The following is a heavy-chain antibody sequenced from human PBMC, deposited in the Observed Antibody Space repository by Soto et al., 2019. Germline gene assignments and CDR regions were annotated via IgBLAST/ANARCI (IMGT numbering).Heavy chain of an antibody. CDR1: GFPFTRDG. CDR3: AGVVGANACDS. CDR2: ISYDGSNK. D-gene: IGHD2-15*01. Sequence: AXARRLACAAPGFPFTRDGRQWVRQDAGKGLEWAAVISYDGSNKYYADSVKGRFTISRDNSKNTLYLQMNSLRAEDTAVYYCAGVVGANACDSWGQGTRVTVS. V-gene: IGHV3-30*03. J-gene: IGHJ3*02.